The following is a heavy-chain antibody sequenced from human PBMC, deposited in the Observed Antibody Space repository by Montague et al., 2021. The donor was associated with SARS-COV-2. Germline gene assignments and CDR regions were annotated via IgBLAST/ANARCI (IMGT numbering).Heavy chain of an antibody. D-gene: IGHD3-10*01. CDR1: GFTVSSNY. Sequence: SLRLSCVASGFTVSSNYMSWVRQAPGKGLEWVSVIYSGGSTYYADSVXGPFTISRDNSKNTLYLQMNSLRAEDTAVYYCARDQRRYGSGSYYGPHYYYYGMDVWGQGTTVTVSS. V-gene: IGHV3-66*02. J-gene: IGHJ6*02. CDR3: ARDQRRYGSGSYYGPHYYYYGMDV. CDR2: IYSGGST.